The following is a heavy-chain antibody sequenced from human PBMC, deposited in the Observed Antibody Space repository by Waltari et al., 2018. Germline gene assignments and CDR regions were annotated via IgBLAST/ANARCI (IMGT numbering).Heavy chain of an antibody. J-gene: IGHJ6*03. CDR2: LSPHNGNS. CDR3: ARTTAARRTHYYYMDV. D-gene: IGHD6-6*01. Sequence: QVQLVQSGAEVKKPGASVKVSCRASGYSFTDFDINWVRQAPGQGLEWMGWLSPHNGNSVYAPQFHGRVAISGDTAITTAYMELSSLTSDDTAVYYCARTTAARRTHYYYMDVWGEGTTVTISS. V-gene: IGHV1-8*03. CDR1: GYSFTDFD.